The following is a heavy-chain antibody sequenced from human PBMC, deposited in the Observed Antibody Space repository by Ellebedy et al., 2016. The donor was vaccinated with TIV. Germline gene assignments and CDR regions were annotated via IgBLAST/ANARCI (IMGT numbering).Heavy chain of an antibody. CDR2: IYSVGTT. CDR3: SSAPSGLFDY. CDR1: GFTVSNNY. D-gene: IGHD3-10*01. V-gene: IGHV3-66*01. Sequence: PGGSLRLSCAASGFTVSNNYMSWVRQAPGKGLEWVSVIYSVGTTYHADSVKGRFIISRDSSKNTLYLQMNNLRVEDTAVYYCSSAPSGLFDYWGQGTLVTVSS. J-gene: IGHJ4*02.